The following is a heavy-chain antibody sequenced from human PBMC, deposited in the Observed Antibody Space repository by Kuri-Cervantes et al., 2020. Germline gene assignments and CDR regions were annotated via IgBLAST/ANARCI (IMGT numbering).Heavy chain of an antibody. D-gene: IGHD3-22*01. J-gene: IGHJ4*02. Sequence: GSLRLSCAVYGGSFSGYYWSWIRQPPGKGLEWIGEINHSGSTNYNPSLKSRVTISVDTSKNQFSLKLSSVTAADTAVYYCARDGSYYDSSGYYSQHFDYWGQGTLVTVSS. CDR1: GGSFSGYY. V-gene: IGHV4-34*01. CDR3: ARDGSYYDSSGYYSQHFDY. CDR2: INHSGST.